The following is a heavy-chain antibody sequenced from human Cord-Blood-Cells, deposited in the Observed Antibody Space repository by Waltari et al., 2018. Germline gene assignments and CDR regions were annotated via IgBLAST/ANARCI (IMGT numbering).Heavy chain of an antibody. V-gene: IGHV4-30-4*01. J-gene: IGHJ1*01. CDR1: GGSISSGDYY. CDR3: AREARYYYGSGSPKYFQH. CDR2: NYYSGST. Sequence: QVQLQESGPGLVKPSQTLSLTCTVSGGSISSGDYYWSWIRQPPGKGLEWLENNYYSGSTYDNPSLKSRVTRSVDTSKNQFSLKLSSVTAADTAVYYCAREARYYYGSGSPKYFQHWGQGTLVTVSS. D-gene: IGHD3-10*01.